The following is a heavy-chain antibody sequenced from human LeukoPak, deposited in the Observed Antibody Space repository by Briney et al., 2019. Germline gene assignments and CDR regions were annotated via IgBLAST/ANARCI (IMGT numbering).Heavy chain of an antibody. D-gene: IGHD3-3*01. V-gene: IGHV3-48*01. CDR1: GFTFRSHS. CDR3: ARVEKGFWSGFKMDV. CDR2: MSGSSSTI. J-gene: IGHJ6*03. Sequence: GGSLRLSCAGSGFTFRSHSMTWVRQAPGKGLEWISYMSGSSSTIHYADSVKGRFTISRDNDKNSLYLEMNSLRAEDTAVYFCARVEKGFWSGFKMDVWGKGTAVTVS.